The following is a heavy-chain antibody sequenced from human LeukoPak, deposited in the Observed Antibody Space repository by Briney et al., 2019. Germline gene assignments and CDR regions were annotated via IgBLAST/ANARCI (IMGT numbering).Heavy chain of an antibody. J-gene: IGHJ4*02. Sequence: SETLSLTCAVSGGSISSGGYFWSWTRQPPGKGLEWIGYIYYSGSANFNPSLKSRVTISVDTSKNQFSLKLSSVTAADTAVYYCARAAARDYYYDSSGYYDYWGQGTLVTVPS. V-gene: IGHV4-61*08. CDR1: GGSISSGGYF. CDR2: IYYSGSA. D-gene: IGHD3-22*01. CDR3: ARAAARDYYYDSSGYYDY.